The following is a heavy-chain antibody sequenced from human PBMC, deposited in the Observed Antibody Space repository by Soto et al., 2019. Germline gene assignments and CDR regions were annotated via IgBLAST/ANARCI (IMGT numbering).Heavy chain of an antibody. J-gene: IGHJ3*02. CDR1: GFTFSDHY. V-gene: IGHV3-72*01. CDR2: TRNKANSYTT. Sequence: GGSLRLSCAASGFTFSDHYMDWVRQAPGKGLEWVGRTRNKANSYTTEYAAPVKGRFTISRDDSKNSLYLQMNSLKTEDTAGYYCARISGYAFDIWGQGTMVTVSS. CDR3: ARISGYAFDI.